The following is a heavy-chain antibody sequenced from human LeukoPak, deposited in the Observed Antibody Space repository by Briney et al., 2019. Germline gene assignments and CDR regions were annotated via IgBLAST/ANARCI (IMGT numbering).Heavy chain of an antibody. V-gene: IGHV3-53*01. Sequence: PGGSLRLSCAASGFTVSSNYMSWVRQAPGKGLEWVSVIYSGGSTYYADSVKGRLTISRDNSKNTLYLQMNSLRAEDTAVYYCARVPYYYDSSGYYYSWFDPWGQGTLVTVSS. CDR3: ARVPYYYDSSGYYYSWFDP. D-gene: IGHD3-22*01. J-gene: IGHJ5*02. CDR1: GFTVSSNY. CDR2: IYSGGST.